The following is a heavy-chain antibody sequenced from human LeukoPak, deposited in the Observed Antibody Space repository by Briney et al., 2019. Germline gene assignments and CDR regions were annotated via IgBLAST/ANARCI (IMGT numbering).Heavy chain of an antibody. CDR2: INPNSGGT. D-gene: IGHD1-14*01. CDR3: ARSWITGNTRGPTRLNDAFDI. V-gene: IGHV1-2*04. Sequence: ASVKVSCKASGYTFTGYYMHWVRQAPGQGLEWMGWINPNSGGTNYAQKFQGWVTMTRDTSISTAYMELSRLRSDDTAVYYCARSWITGNTRGPTRLNDAFDIWGQGTMVTVSS. J-gene: IGHJ3*02. CDR1: GYTFTGYY.